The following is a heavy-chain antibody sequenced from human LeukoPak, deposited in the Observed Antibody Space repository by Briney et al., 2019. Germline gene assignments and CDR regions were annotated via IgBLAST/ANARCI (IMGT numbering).Heavy chain of an antibody. CDR2: IKQDGSEK. J-gene: IGHJ4*02. CDR3: ARVVSGSYHDFDY. D-gene: IGHD1-26*01. V-gene: IGHV3-7*01. Sequence: GGSLRLSCAASGFTFSSYWMSWVRQAPGKGLEWVANIKQDGSEKYYVDSVKGRFTISRDNAKNSLHLQMNSLRAEDTAVYYCARVVSGSYHDFDYWGQGTLVTVSS. CDR1: GFTFSSYW.